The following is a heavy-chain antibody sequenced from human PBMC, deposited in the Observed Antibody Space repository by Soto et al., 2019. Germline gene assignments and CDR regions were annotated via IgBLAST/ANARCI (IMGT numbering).Heavy chain of an antibody. CDR2: IYPGDSDT. V-gene: IGHV5-51*01. CDR1: GYTFISSW. Sequence: GESLKISCRGSGYTFISSWIGWVRQMPGKGLEWMGTIYPGDSDTRYSPSFEGQVTISADESISTAYLQWRSVKAADSAIYFCARGGYGGNHVDYWGQGTQVTVSS. CDR3: ARGGYGGNHVDY. D-gene: IGHD2-15*01. J-gene: IGHJ4*02.